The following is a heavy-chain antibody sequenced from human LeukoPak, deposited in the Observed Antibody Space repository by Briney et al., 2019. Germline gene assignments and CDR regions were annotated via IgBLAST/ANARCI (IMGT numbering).Heavy chain of an antibody. J-gene: IGHJ6*02. D-gene: IGHD6-13*01. CDR3: ARGRVAAAGTHDYYYYGMDV. CDR2: INHSGST. CDR1: GGSFSCYY. Sequence: SETLSLTCAVYGGSFSCYYCSWIRQPPGKGLEWIGEINHSGSTNYNPSLKSRVTISVDTSKNQFSLKLSSVTAADTAVYYCARGRVAAAGTHDYYYYGMDVWGQGTTVTVSS. V-gene: IGHV4-34*01.